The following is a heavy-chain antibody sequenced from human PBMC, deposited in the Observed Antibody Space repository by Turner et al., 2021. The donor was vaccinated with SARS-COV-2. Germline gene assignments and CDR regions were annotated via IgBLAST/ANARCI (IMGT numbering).Heavy chain of an antibody. CDR1: GFTFSNYA. V-gene: IGHV3-30-3*01. D-gene: IGHD2-2*01. CDR2: ISYDGSYK. Sequence: QGQLVESGGGVVQPGGSLRLSCAASGFTFSNYAMHWVRQAPGKGLEWVVFISYDGSYKYYADSVKGRFTISRDNSKNTLYLQMNSLRAEDTAVYYCARDREDCSSSSCYEAYWGQGTLVTVSS. J-gene: IGHJ4*02. CDR3: ARDREDCSSSSCYEAY.